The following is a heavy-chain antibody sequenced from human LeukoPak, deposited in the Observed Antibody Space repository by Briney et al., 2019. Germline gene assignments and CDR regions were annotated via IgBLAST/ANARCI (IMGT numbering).Heavy chain of an antibody. CDR3: ARDVGITIFGVVTRNWFDP. CDR1: GGTFSSYA. Sequence: ASVKVSCKASGGTFSSYAISWVRQAPGQGLEWMGGIIPIFGTANYAQKFQGRVTITTDESTSTAYMELSSLRSEDTAVYYCARDVGITIFGVVTRNWFDPWGQGTLVTVSS. J-gene: IGHJ5*02. CDR2: IIPIFGTA. D-gene: IGHD3-3*01. V-gene: IGHV1-69*05.